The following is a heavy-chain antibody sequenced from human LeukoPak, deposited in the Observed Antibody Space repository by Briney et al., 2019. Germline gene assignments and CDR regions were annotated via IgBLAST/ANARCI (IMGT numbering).Heavy chain of an antibody. J-gene: IGHJ4*02. V-gene: IGHV3-53*01. CDR3: ARDGGYSGYDADC. CDR1: GFTVSSNY. CDR2: IYSGGST. Sequence: GGSLRLSCAASGFTVSSNYMSWVRQAPGKGLEWVSVIYSGGSTYYADSVRGRFTISRDNAKNSLFLQMNSLRVEDTGVYYCARDGGYSGYDADCWGQGTLVTVSS. D-gene: IGHD5-12*01.